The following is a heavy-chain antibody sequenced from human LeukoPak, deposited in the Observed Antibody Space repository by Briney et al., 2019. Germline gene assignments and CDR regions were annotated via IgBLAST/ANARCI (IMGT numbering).Heavy chain of an antibody. V-gene: IGHV4-31*03. Sequence: KPSETLSLTCTVSGGSISSGGHYWSWIRQHPGKGLEWIGYIYYSGSTYYNPSLKSRVTISVDTSKNQFSLKLSSVTAADTAVYYCARSPDFWSGYYTEGFGLINDYWGQGTLVTVSS. CDR1: GGSISSGGHY. J-gene: IGHJ4*02. D-gene: IGHD3-3*01. CDR2: IYYSGST. CDR3: ARSPDFWSGYYTEGFGLINDY.